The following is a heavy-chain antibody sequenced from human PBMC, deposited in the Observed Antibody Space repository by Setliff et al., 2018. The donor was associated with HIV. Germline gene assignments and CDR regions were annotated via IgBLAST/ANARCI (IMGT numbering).Heavy chain of an antibody. CDR1: GFTFDDYN. J-gene: IGHJ4*02. CDR3: AKDDGSGSIDH. V-gene: IGHV3-43*01. Sequence: GGSLRLSCSASGFTFDDYNMHWVRQAPGKGLEWVSIIRNDGGAISYADSLKGRFTSSRDNSKNSLYLQMYSLRTEDTALYYCAKDDGSGSIDHWGLGTLVTV. CDR2: IRNDGGAI. D-gene: IGHD3-22*01.